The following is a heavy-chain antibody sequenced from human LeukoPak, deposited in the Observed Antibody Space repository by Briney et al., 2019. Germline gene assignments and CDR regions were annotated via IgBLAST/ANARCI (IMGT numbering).Heavy chain of an antibody. D-gene: IGHD3-10*01. V-gene: IGHV4-34*01. CDR3: ARSGGHYYMDV. Sequence: SETLSLTCAVYGGSFSGYYWSWIRQPPGKGLEWIGEINHSGSTYYNPSLKSRVTISVDTSKNQFSLKLSSVTAADTAVYYCARSGGHYYMDVWGKGTTVTVSS. CDR1: GGSFSGYY. CDR2: INHSGST. J-gene: IGHJ6*03.